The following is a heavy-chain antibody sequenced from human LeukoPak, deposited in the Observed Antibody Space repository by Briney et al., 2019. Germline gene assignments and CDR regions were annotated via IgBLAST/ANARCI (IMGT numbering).Heavy chain of an antibody. CDR3: AHRRGGYNWNHGDFDY. D-gene: IGHD1-14*01. Sequence: SGPTLVNPMETLTLTCTFSGFSLSTSGVGVGWIRQPPGKALEWLSLIYWDDDKRYSPSLKSRLTITKVTSTNQVVLAMTNMDPVDTGTYYCAHRRGGYNWNHGDFDYWGQGTLVTVSS. J-gene: IGHJ4*02. CDR1: GFSLSTSGVG. V-gene: IGHV2-5*02. CDR2: IYWDDDK.